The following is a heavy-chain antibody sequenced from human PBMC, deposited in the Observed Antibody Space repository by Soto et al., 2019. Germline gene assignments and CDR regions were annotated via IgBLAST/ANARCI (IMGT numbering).Heavy chain of an antibody. J-gene: IGHJ4*02. Sequence: EVQLLESGGGLVQPGGSLRLSCAASGFMFKKYAMSWVRQAPGKGLEWVSGISGSDGRTSYAESVKGRFTISRDNSKSNLQLPINSPRPEDTGIYYCAKEPPSPLGTPLFHFDFWGQGNLVTVSS. CDR1: GFMFKKYA. CDR3: AKEPPSPLGTPLFHFDF. D-gene: IGHD1-1*01. CDR2: ISGSDGRT. V-gene: IGHV3-23*01.